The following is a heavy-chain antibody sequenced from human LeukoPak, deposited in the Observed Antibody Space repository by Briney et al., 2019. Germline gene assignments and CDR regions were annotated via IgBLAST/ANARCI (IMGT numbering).Heavy chain of an antibody. J-gene: IGHJ6*02. CDR1: GGSINFYY. V-gene: IGHV4-4*07. Sequence: PSETLSLTCTVSGGSINFYYWSWIRQPAGKGLEWIGRIYSTGSTNYSPSLKSRVTMSVDKSKNQFSLNLSSVTAADTAVYYCAREAVAGLPNYYYYGMDVWGQGTTVTVSS. CDR2: IYSTGST. D-gene: IGHD6-19*01. CDR3: AREAVAGLPNYYYYGMDV.